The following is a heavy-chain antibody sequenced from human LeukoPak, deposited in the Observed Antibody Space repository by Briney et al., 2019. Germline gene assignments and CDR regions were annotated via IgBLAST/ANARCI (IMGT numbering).Heavy chain of an antibody. V-gene: IGHV3-48*02. CDR3: ARGTGAYYY. J-gene: IGHJ4*02. D-gene: IGHD3-16*01. Sequence: PGGSLSLSRAASGFTFSSYTMTWVRQAPGKGLEWLSCISISGGTIFYADSVKGRFTISRDNAKNSLYLQMNSLRDEDTAVYYCARGTGAYYYWGGGTLVTVSS. CDR1: GFTFSSYT. CDR2: ISISGGTI.